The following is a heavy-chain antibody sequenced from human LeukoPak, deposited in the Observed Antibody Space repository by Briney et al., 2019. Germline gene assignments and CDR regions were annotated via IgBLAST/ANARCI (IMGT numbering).Heavy chain of an antibody. CDR2: IIPIFGTA. CDR3: ASPPYGDYVFSSLDY. J-gene: IGHJ4*02. Sequence: GSSVKVSCKASGGTFSSYAISWVRQAPGQGLEWMGGIIPIFGTANYAQKFQGRVTITADKSTSTAYMELSSLRSEDTAVYYCASPPYGDYVFSSLDYWGQGTLVTVSS. CDR1: GGTFSSYA. D-gene: IGHD4-17*01. V-gene: IGHV1-69*06.